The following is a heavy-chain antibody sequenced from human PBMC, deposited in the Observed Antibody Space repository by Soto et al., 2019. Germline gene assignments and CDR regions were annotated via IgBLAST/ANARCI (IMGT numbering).Heavy chain of an antibody. Sequence: PDWPLRHSCSTSQFTFSSYARHLVLKNPFKLLEWLAVISYDGSNKYYADSVKGRFTISRDNSKNTLYLQMNSLRAEDTAVYYCARDEPVLVPAAISYYYYGMEVWGQGTTVTVSS. J-gene: IGHJ6*02. D-gene: IGHD2-2*01. CDR1: QFTFSSYA. CDR3: ARDEPVLVPAAISYYYYGMEV. CDR2: ISYDGSNK. V-gene: IGHV3-30-3*01.